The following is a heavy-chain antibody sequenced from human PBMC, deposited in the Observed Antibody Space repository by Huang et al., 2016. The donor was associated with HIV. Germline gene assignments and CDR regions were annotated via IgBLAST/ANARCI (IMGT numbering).Heavy chain of an antibody. CDR2: VSDGGTT. J-gene: IGHJ2*01. CDR1: GGSLTTYY. V-gene: IGHV4-34*02. Sequence: QVQLQQRGAGLWKSSETVSFTCAVYGGSLTTYYGTWICQSPTKGLDWCGEVSDGGTTSYSPSLSSRVTISVDTSKNQFAVKLRSVTAADPAVYYCARGVYGNGGAYWFFVLWGRGTQVAVSS. D-gene: IGHD3-16*01. CDR3: ARGVYGNGGAYWFFVL.